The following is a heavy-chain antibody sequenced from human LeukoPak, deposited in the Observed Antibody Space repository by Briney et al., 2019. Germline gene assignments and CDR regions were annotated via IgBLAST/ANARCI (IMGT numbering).Heavy chain of an antibody. Sequence: PSETLSLTCTVSGGSISSYYWSWIRQPPGKGLEWIGYIYYSGSTYYNPSLKSRVTISVDTSKNQFSLKLSSVTAADTAVYYCAREGRRSYCSSTSCYVGWGQGTLVTVSS. D-gene: IGHD2-2*01. CDR3: AREGRRSYCSSTSCYVG. CDR1: GGSISSYY. J-gene: IGHJ4*02. CDR2: IYYSGST. V-gene: IGHV4-59*12.